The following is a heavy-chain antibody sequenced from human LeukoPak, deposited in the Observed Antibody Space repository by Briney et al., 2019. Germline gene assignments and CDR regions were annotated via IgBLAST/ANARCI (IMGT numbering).Heavy chain of an antibody. V-gene: IGHV1-18*01. CDR2: ISTYNGNT. D-gene: IGHD6-19*01. J-gene: IGHJ4*02. CDR1: GYTFTSYG. Sequence: GASVKVSCKASGYTFTSYGISWVRQAQGPGLELMGCISTYNGNTNYAQKVQDRVTMTTDTSTSTAYMELRSLRSDDTAVYYCARAPRIVFGQQWLVSFDYWGQGTLVTVSS. CDR3: ARAPRIVFGQQWLVSFDY.